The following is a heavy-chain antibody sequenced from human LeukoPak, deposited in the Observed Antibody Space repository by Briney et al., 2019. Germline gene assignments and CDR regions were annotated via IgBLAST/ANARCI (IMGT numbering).Heavy chain of an antibody. D-gene: IGHD6-13*01. CDR2: VYYSGTT. Sequence: PSETLSLTCTVSGGSISSYYWSWIRQPPGKGLEWIGYVYYSGTTNYNPSLKSRVTISVDTSKNQFSLKLSSVTAADTAVYYCARGVYIAAAQYGYWGQGTLVSVSS. J-gene: IGHJ4*02. V-gene: IGHV4-59*01. CDR1: GGSISSYY. CDR3: ARGVYIAAAQYGY.